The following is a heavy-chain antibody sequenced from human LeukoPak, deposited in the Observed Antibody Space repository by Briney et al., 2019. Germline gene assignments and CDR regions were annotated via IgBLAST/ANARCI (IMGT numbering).Heavy chain of an antibody. Sequence: SETLSLTCTVSGGSISTSRDYWGWIRQPPGKGLEWIGSIYYSGSTYYNPSLKSRVTISVDTSKNQFSLKLSSVTAADTAVYYCARDRGAYSSGPQNYYYMDVWGKGTTVIVSS. CDR3: ARDRGAYSSGPQNYYYMDV. V-gene: IGHV4-39*07. CDR1: GGSISTSRDY. CDR2: IYYSGST. J-gene: IGHJ6*03. D-gene: IGHD6-19*01.